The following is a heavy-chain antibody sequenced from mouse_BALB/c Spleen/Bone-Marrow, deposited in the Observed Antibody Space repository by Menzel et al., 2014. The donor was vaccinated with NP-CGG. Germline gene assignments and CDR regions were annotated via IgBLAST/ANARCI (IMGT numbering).Heavy chain of an antibody. Sequence: EVKLMESGAELVKPGASVKLSCTASGFNIKDTYMHWVKQRPEQGLEWIGRIDPANGNTEYDPKFQGKATITADTSSNTAYLQLSSLTSEDTAVYYCARFAYWGQGTLVTVSA. J-gene: IGHJ3*01. CDR1: GFNIKDTY. CDR2: IDPANGNT. V-gene: IGHV14-3*02. CDR3: ARFAY.